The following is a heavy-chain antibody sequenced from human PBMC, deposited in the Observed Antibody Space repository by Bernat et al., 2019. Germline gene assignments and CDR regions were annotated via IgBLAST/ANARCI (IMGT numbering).Heavy chain of an antibody. D-gene: IGHD6-19*01. Sequence: EVQVVESGGGLVKPGGSLRVSCAASGFTFSSYSMNWVRQAPGQGLEWVSYISGSGSYIYYADSVKGRFSISRDNAKNSLYLQMNSLRAEDTAVYYCAREARYISGNGAFDIWGQGTMVTVSS. J-gene: IGHJ3*02. CDR3: AREARYISGNGAFDI. CDR2: ISGSGSYI. CDR1: GFTFSSYS. V-gene: IGHV3-21*05.